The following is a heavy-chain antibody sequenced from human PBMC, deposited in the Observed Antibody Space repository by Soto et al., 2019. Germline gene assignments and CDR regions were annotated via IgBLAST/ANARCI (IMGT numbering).Heavy chain of an antibody. Sequence: SETLSLTCTVSGGSISSGDYYWSWIRQPPGKGLEWIGYIYYSGSTYYNPSLKSRVTISVDTSKNQFSLKLSSVTAADTAGYYCARAPRSSYYHTDHWGQGTLVTVSS. CDR1: GGSISSGDYY. D-gene: IGHD3-22*01. CDR2: IYYSGST. V-gene: IGHV4-30-4*01. J-gene: IGHJ4*02. CDR3: ARAPRSSYYHTDH.